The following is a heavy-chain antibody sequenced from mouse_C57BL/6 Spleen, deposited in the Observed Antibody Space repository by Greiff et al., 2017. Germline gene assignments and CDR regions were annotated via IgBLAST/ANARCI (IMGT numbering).Heavy chain of an antibody. V-gene: IGHV5-17*01. CDR3: ARDYYYGSYWYFDV. CDR2: ISSGSSTI. CDR1: GFTFSDYG. J-gene: IGHJ1*03. D-gene: IGHD1-1*01. Sequence: EVKLVESGGGLVKPGGSLKLSCAASGFTFSDYGMHWVRQAPEKGLAWVAYISSGSSTIYYAATVKGGFTISRDNAKNTLFLQMTSLRSEDTAMYYCARDYYYGSYWYFDVWGTGTTVSVSS.